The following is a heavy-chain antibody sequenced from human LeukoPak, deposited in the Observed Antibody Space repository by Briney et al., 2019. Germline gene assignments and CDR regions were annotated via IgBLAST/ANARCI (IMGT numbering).Heavy chain of an antibody. V-gene: IGHV4-59*01. D-gene: IGHD2-21*01. CDR3: ARDILAYFDY. Sequence: SETLSLTCTVSGGSISSYYWSWIRQPPGKGLEWIGYIYYSGSTNHNPSLKSRVTISVDTSKNQFSLKLSSVTAADTAVYYCARDILAYFDYWGQGTLVTVSS. J-gene: IGHJ4*02. CDR1: GGSISSYY. CDR2: IYYSGST.